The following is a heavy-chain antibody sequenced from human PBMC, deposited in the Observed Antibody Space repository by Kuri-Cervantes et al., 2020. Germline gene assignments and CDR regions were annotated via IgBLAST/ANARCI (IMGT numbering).Heavy chain of an antibody. D-gene: IGHD6-6*01. CDR3: ARDSDSSSYQPPYFDY. CDR1: GFTFSSYG. CDR2: ISYDGSNK. J-gene: IGHJ4*02. Sequence: GESLKISCAASGFTFSSYGMHWVRQAPGKGLEWVAVISYDGSNKYYADSVKGRFTISRDNSKNTLYLRMNSLRAEDTAVYYCARDSDSSSYQPPYFDYWGQGTLVTVSS. V-gene: IGHV3-30*03.